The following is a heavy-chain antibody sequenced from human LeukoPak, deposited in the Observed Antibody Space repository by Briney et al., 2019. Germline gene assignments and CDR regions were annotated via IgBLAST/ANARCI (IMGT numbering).Heavy chain of an antibody. Sequence: GGSLRLSCAASGFTVSSNYINWVRQAPGRGLEWVSIMYSGGSTYYADSVKGRFTISRDNSKNTVYLQMNSLRAEDTAVYYCARTPEGSGNFLDYWGQGTLVTVSS. D-gene: IGHD3-10*01. CDR3: ARTPEGSGNFLDY. V-gene: IGHV3-53*01. J-gene: IGHJ4*02. CDR1: GFTVSSNY. CDR2: MYSGGST.